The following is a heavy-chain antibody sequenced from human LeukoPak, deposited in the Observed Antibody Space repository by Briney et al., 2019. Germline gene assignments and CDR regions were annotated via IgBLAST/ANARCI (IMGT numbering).Heavy chain of an antibody. CDR1: GFTFSSYG. CDR2: ISYDGSNK. Sequence: GGSLRLSCAASGFTFSSYGMHWVRQAPGKGLEWVAVISYDGSNKYYADSVKGRFTISRDNSKNTLYLQMNSLRAEDTAVYYCARDRVRGGNWYFDLWGRGTLVTVSS. D-gene: IGHD3-16*01. J-gene: IGHJ2*01. V-gene: IGHV3-30*03. CDR3: ARDRVRGGNWYFDL.